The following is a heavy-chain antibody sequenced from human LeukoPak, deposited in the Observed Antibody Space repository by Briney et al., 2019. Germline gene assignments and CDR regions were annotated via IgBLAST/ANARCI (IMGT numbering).Heavy chain of an antibody. CDR3: AKDRLSNGDPAGY. V-gene: IGHV3-23*01. J-gene: IGHJ4*02. CDR1: GFTFNSYA. D-gene: IGHD2-21*02. Sequence: GGSLRLSCAASGFTFNSYAMSWVRQAPGKGLEWVSSISGSGYSTYYGDSVKGRFTISRDNSKNMLYLQMNSLRAEDTAVYYCAKDRLSNGDPAGYWGQGTLVTVSS. CDR2: ISGSGYST.